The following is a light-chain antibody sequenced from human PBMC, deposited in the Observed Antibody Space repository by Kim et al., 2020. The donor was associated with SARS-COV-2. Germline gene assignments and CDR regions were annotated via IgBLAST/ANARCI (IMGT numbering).Light chain of an antibody. V-gene: IGLV3-25*03. J-gene: IGLJ1*01. Sequence: VSPGQTARITCSGDALAEKQTYWYQQKSGQAPLLLIYKDSERPSGIPGRFSGSSSGTTVTLTISGVQAEDDADYYCQSADGSGTYVFGTGTKSPS. CDR1: ALAEKQ. CDR3: QSADGSGTYV. CDR2: KDS.